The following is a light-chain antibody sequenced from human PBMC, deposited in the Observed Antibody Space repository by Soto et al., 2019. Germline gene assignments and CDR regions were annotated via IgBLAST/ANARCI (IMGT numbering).Light chain of an antibody. V-gene: IGKV1-17*01. CDR3: QQHKSYHRT. CDR2: AAS. J-gene: IGKJ1*01. Sequence: DIQMTQSPSSLSASVGDRVTITCRASQGIRNDLGWYQQKPGKAPKRLIYAASSLQKGVPSRFSGSGSGPEFTHTNSSLQHEDVATYYWQQHKSYHRTFGQGNKVEIK. CDR1: QGIRND.